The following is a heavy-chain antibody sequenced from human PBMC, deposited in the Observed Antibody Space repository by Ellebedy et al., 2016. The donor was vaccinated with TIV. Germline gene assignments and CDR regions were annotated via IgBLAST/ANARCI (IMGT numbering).Heavy chain of an antibody. J-gene: IGHJ5*01. CDR1: GFTFSDYW. V-gene: IGHV3-7*03. CDR2: INRDGSAK. D-gene: IGHD6-6*01. Sequence: PGGSLRLSCAASGFTFSDYWMSWVRQAPGKGLQWVANINRDGSAKHYLESLKGRFTISRDNAKNSLNPQLNSLRVEDGAVYYCGRLGTYVADRGLDSWGQGTLVTVSS. CDR3: GRLGTYVADRGLDS.